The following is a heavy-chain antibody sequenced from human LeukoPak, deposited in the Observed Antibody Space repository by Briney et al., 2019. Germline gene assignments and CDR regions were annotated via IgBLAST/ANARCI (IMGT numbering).Heavy chain of an antibody. Sequence: PSETLSLTCTVSGGSISSYYWSWIRQPAGKGLEWIGRISASGITNYNPSLRSRVTMSVDMSKNLFSLKLRSVTAADTAVYYCAREYSSSSGKNAFGIWGQGTMVSVSS. J-gene: IGHJ3*02. CDR2: ISASGIT. V-gene: IGHV4-4*07. D-gene: IGHD6-6*01. CDR1: GGSISSYY. CDR3: AREYSSSSGKNAFGI.